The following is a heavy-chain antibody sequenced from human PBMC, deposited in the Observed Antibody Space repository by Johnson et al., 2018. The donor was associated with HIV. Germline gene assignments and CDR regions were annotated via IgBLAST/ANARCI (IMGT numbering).Heavy chain of an antibody. CDR2: ISSAGTDK. CDR1: GFTFSSFG. Sequence: QVQLVESGGDVVQPGRSLRLSCAVSGFTFSSFGMHWVRQAPGKGLEWMAVISSAGTDKYYADSVKGRFTISRDDSKNTLYLQMNSLKTEDTAVYYCTTDISSAAARPRDAFDIWGQGTMVTVSS. CDR3: TTDISSAAARPRDAFDI. V-gene: IGHV3-30*03. D-gene: IGHD6-13*01. J-gene: IGHJ3*02.